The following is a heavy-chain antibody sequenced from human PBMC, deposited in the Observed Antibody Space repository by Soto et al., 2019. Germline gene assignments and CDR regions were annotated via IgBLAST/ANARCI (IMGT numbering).Heavy chain of an antibody. D-gene: IGHD6-19*01. V-gene: IGHV3-33*01. CDR1: GFIFSTYG. CDR3: ARAVSPFDY. J-gene: IGHJ4*02. CDR2: IWHDGSNK. Sequence: QVQLVESGGGVVQPGRSLRLSCAASGFIFSTYGMHWVRQAPGKGLEWVAVIWHDGSNKYYAESVKGRFTISRDNSKNMLYLQMNSLRAEDTAVYYCARAVSPFDYWGQGTLVTVSS.